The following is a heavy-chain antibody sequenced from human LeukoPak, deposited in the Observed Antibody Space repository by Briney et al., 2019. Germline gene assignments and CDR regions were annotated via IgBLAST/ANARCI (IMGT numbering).Heavy chain of an antibody. D-gene: IGHD1-26*01. CDR1: GFTVSSNY. Sequence: GGSLRLSCAASGFTVSSNYMSWVRQAPGKVLEWVSVIYSGGSTYYADSVKGRFTISRDNSKNTLYLQMNSLRAEDTAVYYCAREGGSYYFDYWGQGTLVTVSS. V-gene: IGHV3-66*01. J-gene: IGHJ4*02. CDR3: AREGGSYYFDY. CDR2: IYSGGST.